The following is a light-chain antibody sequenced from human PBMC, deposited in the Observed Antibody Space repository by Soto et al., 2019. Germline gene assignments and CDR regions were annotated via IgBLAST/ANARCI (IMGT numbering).Light chain of an antibody. V-gene: IGKV1-13*02. CDR3: PQFSGYPFT. J-gene: IGKJ3*01. CDR2: DAS. Sequence: AIQLTQSPSSLSASVGDRVTITCRASQGISSALAWYQQNPGKAPTLLIYDASTLESGVPSRFSGSGSGTDFTLTISSLQPEEFATDYGPQFSGYPFTFGPGTKVDIK. CDR1: QGISSA.